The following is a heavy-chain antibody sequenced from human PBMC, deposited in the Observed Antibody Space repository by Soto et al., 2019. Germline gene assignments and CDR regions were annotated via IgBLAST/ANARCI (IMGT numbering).Heavy chain of an antibody. CDR3: ASPIVVVVAATPQLHDAFDI. V-gene: IGHV3-33*01. CDR1: GFTFSSYG. J-gene: IGHJ3*02. Sequence: GGSLRLSCAASGFTFSSYGMHWVRQAPGKGLEWVAVIWYDGSNKYYADSVKGRFTISVDTSKNQFSLKLSSVTAADTAVYYCASPIVVVVAATPQLHDAFDIWGQGTMVTVSS. CDR2: IWYDGSNK. D-gene: IGHD2-15*01.